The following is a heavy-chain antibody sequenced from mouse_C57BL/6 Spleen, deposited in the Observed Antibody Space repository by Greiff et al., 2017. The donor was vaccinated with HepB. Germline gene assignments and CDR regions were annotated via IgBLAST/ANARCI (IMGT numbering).Heavy chain of an antibody. CDR1: GYSFTNYL. Sequence: VQLQQSGAELVRPGTSVKVSCKASGYSFTNYLIEWVKQRPGNGLEWIGVINPGSGGTNYNEKFKGKATLTADKSSSTAYMQLSSLTSEDSAVYFCAREGVYYGNYRYWYFDVWGTGTTVTVSS. CDR2: INPGSGGT. V-gene: IGHV1-54*01. J-gene: IGHJ1*03. D-gene: IGHD2-1*01. CDR3: AREGVYYGNYRYWYFDV.